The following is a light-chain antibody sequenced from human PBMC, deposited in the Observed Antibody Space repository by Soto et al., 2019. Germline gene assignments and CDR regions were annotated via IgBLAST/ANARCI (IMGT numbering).Light chain of an antibody. V-gene: IGLV2-14*01. Sequence: QSALTQPASVSGSPGQSITISCTGTNSDVGGYKYVSWYQQYPGKAPKLIIYEVNNRPSGVSNRFSCSKSGNTASLTISGLQAEDEAAYYCSSYTSSNSLVIFGGGTKLTVL. CDR1: NSDVGGYKY. CDR3: SSYTSSNSLVI. CDR2: EVN. J-gene: IGLJ2*01.